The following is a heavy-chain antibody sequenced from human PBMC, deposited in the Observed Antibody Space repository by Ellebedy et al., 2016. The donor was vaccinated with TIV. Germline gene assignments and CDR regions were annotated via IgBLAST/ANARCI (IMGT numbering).Heavy chain of an antibody. D-gene: IGHD4-17*01. J-gene: IGHJ6*02. CDR1: GFSLSNARMG. V-gene: IGHV2-26*01. CDR2: IFSNDEK. Sequence: SGPTLVKPTETLTLTCTVSGFSLSNARMGVSWIRQHPGKALEWLAHIFSNDEKSYSTSLKSRLTISKDTSKSQVVLTMTNMDPVDTATYYCARIKLTTVTTYSKMYYYYGMDVWGQGTTVTVSS. CDR3: ARIKLTTVTTYSKMYYYYGMDV.